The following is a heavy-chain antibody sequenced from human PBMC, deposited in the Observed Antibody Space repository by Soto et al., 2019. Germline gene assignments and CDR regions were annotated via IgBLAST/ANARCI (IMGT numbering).Heavy chain of an antibody. V-gene: IGHV4-30-4*01. J-gene: IGHJ6*02. CDR2: IHYTGSI. D-gene: IGHD2-21*02. CDR3: VREDDGGDRDYYGLDV. Sequence: QVQLQESGPGLVRPSQTLSLTCTVSGVSINSEHYHWTWIRQAPGKGLEWIGYIHYTGSIRYNPSFQSRVTMSVATSTNLFSLNLGSVTAAETAVYFCVREDDGGDRDYYGLDVWGQGTTVTVSS. CDR1: GVSINSEHYH.